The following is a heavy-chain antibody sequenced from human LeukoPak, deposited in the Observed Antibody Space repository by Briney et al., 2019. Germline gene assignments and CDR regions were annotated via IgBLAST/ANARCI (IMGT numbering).Heavy chain of an antibody. CDR3: ARGGSGWYGNWFDP. Sequence: GSSVKVSCKASGGTFSSYAISWVRQAPGQGLEWMGRIIPILGIANYAQKFQGRVTITADKSTSTAYMELSSLRSEDTAVYYCARGGSGWYGNWFDPWGQGTLVTVSS. CDR2: IIPILGIA. D-gene: IGHD6-19*01. V-gene: IGHV1-69*04. J-gene: IGHJ5*02. CDR1: GGTFSSYA.